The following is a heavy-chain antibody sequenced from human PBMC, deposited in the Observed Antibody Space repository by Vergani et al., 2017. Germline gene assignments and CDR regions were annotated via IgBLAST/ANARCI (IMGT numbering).Heavy chain of an antibody. J-gene: IGHJ3*02. V-gene: IGHV1-69*01. CDR1: VGTFSSYA. CDR2: IIPIFGTA. Sequence: QVQLVQSGAEVKKPGSSVKVSCKASVGTFSSYAISWVRQAPGQGLEWMGGIIPIFGTANYAQKFQGRVTITADESTSTAYMELSSLRSEDTAVYYCAKMGGVLRFLEWSTGNDAFDIWGQGTTVTVSS. CDR3: AKMGGVLRFLEWSTGNDAFDI. D-gene: IGHD3-3*01.